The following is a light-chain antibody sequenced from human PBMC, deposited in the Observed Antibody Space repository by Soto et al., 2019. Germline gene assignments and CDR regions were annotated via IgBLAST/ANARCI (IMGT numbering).Light chain of an antibody. CDR3: QQYVSSPRT. V-gene: IGKV3-20*01. Sequence: EIVLTQSPGTLSLSPGERATLSCRASQTVYHGYLAWYQQKPGQAPRLLIYGASSRATGIPDRFSGGESGTDFTLTSSRLEPEDFAVYYCQQYVSSPRTFGQGTKVDIK. CDR2: GAS. CDR1: QTVYHGY. J-gene: IGKJ1*01.